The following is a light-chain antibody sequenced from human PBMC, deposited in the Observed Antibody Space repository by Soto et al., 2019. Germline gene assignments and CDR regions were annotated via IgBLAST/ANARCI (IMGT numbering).Light chain of an antibody. J-gene: IGLJ1*01. V-gene: IGLV1-44*01. Sequence: QSVLTQPPSASGTPGQRVTISCSESSSNIGINTVNWYQQLPGTAPKLLIYSNNQRPSGVPDRFSGSKSGTSASLAISGLQSEDEAHYYCAAWDDSLNGYVFGTGTKVTVL. CDR2: SNN. CDR1: SSNIGINT. CDR3: AAWDDSLNGYV.